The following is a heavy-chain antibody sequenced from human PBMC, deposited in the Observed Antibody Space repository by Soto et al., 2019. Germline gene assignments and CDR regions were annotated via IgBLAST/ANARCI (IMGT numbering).Heavy chain of an antibody. D-gene: IGHD2-15*01. CDR3: AREGVYCSGGSCYGAFDI. CDR2: IIPIFGTA. CDR1: GGTFSSYA. V-gene: IGHV1-69*12. Sequence: QVQLVQSGAEVKKPGSSVKVSCKASGGTFSSYAIGWVRQAPGQGLEWMGGIIPIFGTANYAQKFQGRVTINADADTITAYVELSSLRSEDTAESYCAREGVYCSGGSCYGAFDIWGQGTMVTVSS. J-gene: IGHJ3*02.